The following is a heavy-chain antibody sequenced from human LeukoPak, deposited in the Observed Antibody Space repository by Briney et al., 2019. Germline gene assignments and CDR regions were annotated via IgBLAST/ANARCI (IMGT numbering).Heavy chain of an antibody. V-gene: IGHV3-30*18. CDR1: GFTFSSYG. J-gene: IGHJ6*02. CDR3: AKDIVVVPAAIPGGYYYYGMDV. D-gene: IGHD2-2*02. Sequence: GGSLRLSCAASGFTFSSYGMHWVRQAPGKGLEWVAVISYDGSNKYYADSVKGRFTISRDNSKNTLYLQMNSLRAEDTAVYYCAKDIVVVPAAIPGGYYYYGMDVWGQGTTVTVSS. CDR2: ISYDGSNK.